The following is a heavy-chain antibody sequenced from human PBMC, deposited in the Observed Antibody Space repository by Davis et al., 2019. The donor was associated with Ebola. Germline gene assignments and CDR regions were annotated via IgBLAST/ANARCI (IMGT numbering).Heavy chain of an antibody. CDR3: AGGPQLERYDY. J-gene: IGHJ4*02. V-gene: IGHV4-59*01. CDR1: GGSISSYY. CDR2: IYYSGST. Sequence: MPSETLSLTCTVSGGSISSYYWSWIRQPPGKGLEWIGYIYYSGSTNYNPSLKSRVTISVDTSKNQFSLKLSSVTAADTAVYYCAGGPQLERYDYWGQGTLVTVSS. D-gene: IGHD1-1*01.